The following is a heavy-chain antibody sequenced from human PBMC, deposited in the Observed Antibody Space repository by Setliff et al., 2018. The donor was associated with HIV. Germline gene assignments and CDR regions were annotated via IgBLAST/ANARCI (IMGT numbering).Heavy chain of an antibody. CDR1: GYNFTIFG. D-gene: IGHD3-3*01. CDR3: ARTPPINFWSGYYTGPQGWFDS. CDR2: ISAYNGNT. Sequence: ASVKVSCKTSGYNFTIFGITWVRQAPGQGLEWMGWISAYNGNTNYAQKLQGRITLTIDTVTTTAYMDLRSLTSDDTAMYYCARTPPINFWSGYYTGPQGWFDSWGQGSLVTVSS. V-gene: IGHV1-18*01. J-gene: IGHJ5*01.